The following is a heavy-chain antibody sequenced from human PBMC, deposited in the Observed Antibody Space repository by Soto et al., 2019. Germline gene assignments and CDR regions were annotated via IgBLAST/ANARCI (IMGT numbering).Heavy chain of an antibody. V-gene: IGHV4-59*01. D-gene: IGHD2-2*01. CDR1: GGSISSYY. Sequence: PSETLSLTCTVSGGSISSYYWSWIRQPPGKGLEWIGYIYYSGSTNYNPSLKSRVTISVDTSKNQFSLKLSSVTAADTAVYYCARGRKYCSSTSCYVVGYYYYMDVWGKGTTVTVSS. CDR3: ARGRKYCSSTSCYVVGYYYYMDV. J-gene: IGHJ6*03. CDR2: IYYSGST.